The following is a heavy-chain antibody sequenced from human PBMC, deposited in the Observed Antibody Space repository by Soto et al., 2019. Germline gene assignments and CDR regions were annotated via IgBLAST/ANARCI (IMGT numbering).Heavy chain of an antibody. CDR1: GGSITSGGYY. D-gene: IGHD5-18*01. CDR3: AGTSGYSYVGHFDY. V-gene: IGHV4-31*03. CDR2: IYYSGYT. J-gene: IGHJ4*02. Sequence: PSETLSLTCTVSGGSITSGGYYWSWIRQHPGKGLEWIGYIYYSGYTYYNPSLKSRVTISVDTSKNQFSLKLSSVTAADTAVYYCAGTSGYSYVGHFDYWGQGTLVTVSS.